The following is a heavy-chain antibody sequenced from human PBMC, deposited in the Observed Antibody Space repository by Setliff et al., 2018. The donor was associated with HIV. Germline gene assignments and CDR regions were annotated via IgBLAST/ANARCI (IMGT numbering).Heavy chain of an antibody. V-gene: IGHV1-46*01. D-gene: IGHD5-12*01. CDR1: GYTFTSYY. CDR2: INTSGGST. CDR3: ARVVPATISDYYYYMDV. J-gene: IGHJ6*03. Sequence: ASVKVSCKASGYTFTSYYMHWVRQAPGQGLEWMGIINTSGGSTTYEQKFQGRVTMTTDTSTSTAYMELRSLRSDDTAVYYCARVVPATISDYYYYMDVWGKGTTVTVSS.